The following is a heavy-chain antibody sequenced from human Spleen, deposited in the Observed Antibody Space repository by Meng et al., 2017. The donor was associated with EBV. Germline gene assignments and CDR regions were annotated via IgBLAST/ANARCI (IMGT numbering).Heavy chain of an antibody. CDR1: GYSFIGYY. Sequence: QGELVQSGTEVKRPGASVKASCKASGYSFIGYYIHWVRQAPGQGLEWMGWINPNSGGATYAQKFQGWVTMTRDTSISTAYMELSRLTSDATAVYYCARGSDFWSGSFDYWGQGTLVTVSS. D-gene: IGHD3-3*01. V-gene: IGHV1-2*04. CDR3: ARGSDFWSGSFDY. CDR2: INPNSGGA. J-gene: IGHJ4*02.